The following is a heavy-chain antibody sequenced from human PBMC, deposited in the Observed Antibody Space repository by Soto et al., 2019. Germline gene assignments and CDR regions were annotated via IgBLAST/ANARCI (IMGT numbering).Heavy chain of an antibody. CDR1: GFIFSHYA. V-gene: IGHV3-23*01. J-gene: IGHJ6*03. Sequence: PGGSLRLSCTASGFIFSHYAMNWVRQGPGKGLEWVSVIGGEAVSTYYADSVKGRFTISRDNSKNTLYLQMNSLRAEDTAVYYCAKYCSSTSCYPYYYYYYMDVWGKGTTVTVSS. CDR3: AKYCSSTSCYPYYYYYYMDV. CDR2: IGGEAVST. D-gene: IGHD2-2*01.